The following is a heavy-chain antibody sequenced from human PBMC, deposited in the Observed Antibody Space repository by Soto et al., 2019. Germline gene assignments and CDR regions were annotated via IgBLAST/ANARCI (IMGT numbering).Heavy chain of an antibody. J-gene: IGHJ4*02. V-gene: IGHV3-23*01. D-gene: IGHD3-9*01. CDR3: AKVNGNYDILTGPYYFDY. CDR1: GFTFSSYA. CDR2: ISGSGGST. Sequence: GGSLRLSCAASGFTFSSYAMSWVRQAPGKGLEWVSAISGSGGSTYYADSVKGRFTISRDNSKNTLYLQMNSLRAEDTAVYYCAKVNGNYDILTGPYYFDYWGQGTLVTVSS.